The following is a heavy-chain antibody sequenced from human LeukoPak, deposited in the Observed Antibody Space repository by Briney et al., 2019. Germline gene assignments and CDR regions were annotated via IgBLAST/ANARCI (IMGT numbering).Heavy chain of an antibody. CDR3: ARDELAVAKKGFLDS. CDR1: GFTFSSYW. V-gene: IGHV3-7*01. D-gene: IGHD6-19*01. J-gene: IGHJ4*02. CDR2: IKLDGSEK. Sequence: PGGSLRLSCADSGFTFSSYWMTWVRQGPGKGLEWVANIKLDGSEKYYGDSVKGRFTISRDNAKNSLYLQMNSLRAEDTAVYYCARDELAVAKKGFLDSWGQGTLVTVSS.